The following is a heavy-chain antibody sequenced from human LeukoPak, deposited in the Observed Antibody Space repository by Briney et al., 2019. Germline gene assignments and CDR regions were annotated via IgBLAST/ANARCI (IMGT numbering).Heavy chain of an antibody. V-gene: IGHV3-48*02. Sequence: GGSLRLFCAASGYPFRSYEINGVRQAPEKALMCVSYYSSDSSNIYYADSVKGRFTISRDNAKNSLYLQMRGLRDEDTAVYYCARYGSGTSYITNYFDYWGQGTLVTASS. D-gene: IGHD3-10*01. CDR1: GYPFRSYE. CDR2: YSSDSSNI. J-gene: IGHJ4*02. CDR3: ARYGSGTSYITNYFDY.